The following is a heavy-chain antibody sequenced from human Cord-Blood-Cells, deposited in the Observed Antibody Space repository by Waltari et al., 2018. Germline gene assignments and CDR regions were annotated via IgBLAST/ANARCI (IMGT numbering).Heavy chain of an antibody. V-gene: IGHV1-69*12. CDR1: GGTFSSYA. D-gene: IGHD6-13*01. CDR3: ARDLLKSSSWYYFDY. Sequence: QVQLVQSGAEVKKPGSSVKVSCKASGGTFSSYAISWVRQAPGQGLEWLGGIIPLFSTANYAQKFQGRVTITADESTSTAYMELSSLRSEDTAVYYCARDLLKSSSWYYFDYWGQGTLVTVSS. J-gene: IGHJ4*02. CDR2: IIPLFSTA.